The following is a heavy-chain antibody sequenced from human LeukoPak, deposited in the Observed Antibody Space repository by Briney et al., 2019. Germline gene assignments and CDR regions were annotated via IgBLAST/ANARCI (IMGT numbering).Heavy chain of an antibody. V-gene: IGHV3-74*01. CDR3: ATDVPAVTIFGY. J-gene: IGHJ4*02. D-gene: IGHD2-2*01. CDR1: GFTFSTYW. CDR2: INSDGSST. Sequence: PGGSLRLSCAASGFTFSTYWMHWVRQAPGTGLVWVSLINSDGSSTNYADSVKGRFTFSRDNAKNTLYLQMNSLRAEDTAVYYCATDVPAVTIFGYWGQGTLVTVSS.